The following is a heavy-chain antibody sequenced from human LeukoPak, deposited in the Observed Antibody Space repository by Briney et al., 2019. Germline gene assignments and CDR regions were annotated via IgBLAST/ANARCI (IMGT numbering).Heavy chain of an antibody. V-gene: IGHV3-9*01. J-gene: IGHJ6*02. CDR3: AKDGAPLRFLEWLSYGMDV. CDR2: ISWNSGSI. CDR1: GFTFDDYA. Sequence: PGGSLRLSCAASGFTFDDYAMHWVRQAPGKGLEWVSGISWNSGSIGYADSVKGRFTISRDNAKNSLYLQMNSLRAEDTALYYCAKDGAPLRFLEWLSYGMDVWGQGTTATVSS. D-gene: IGHD3-3*01.